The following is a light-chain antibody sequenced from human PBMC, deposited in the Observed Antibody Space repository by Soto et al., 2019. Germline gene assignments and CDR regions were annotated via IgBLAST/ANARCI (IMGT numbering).Light chain of an antibody. J-gene: IGKJ4*01. CDR3: QQRSNWPLT. CDR2: DAS. CDR1: QSVRSN. V-gene: IGKV3-11*01. Sequence: EIVMAQSPATLSASPGERATLSCRASQSVRSNLAWYQQKPGQAPRLLIYDASNRATGIPARFSGSGSGTDFTLTISSLEPEDFAVYYCQQRSNWPLTFGGGTKVDI.